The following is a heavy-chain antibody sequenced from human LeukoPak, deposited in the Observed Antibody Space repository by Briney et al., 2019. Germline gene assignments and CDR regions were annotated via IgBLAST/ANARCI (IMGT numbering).Heavy chain of an antibody. CDR1: GFTVSSNY. V-gene: IGHV3-53*01. J-gene: IGHJ4*02. D-gene: IGHD1-26*01. Sequence: GGSLRLSCAASGFTVSSNYMSWVRQAPGKGLEWVSVIYSGGSTYYADSVKGRFTISRDNSKNTLYLQMNSLRAEDTAVYYCARSSESYLHIDYWGQGTLVTVSS. CDR3: ARSSESYLHIDY. CDR2: IYSGGST.